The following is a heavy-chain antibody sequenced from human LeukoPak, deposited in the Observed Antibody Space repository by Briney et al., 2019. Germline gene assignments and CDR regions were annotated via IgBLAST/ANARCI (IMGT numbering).Heavy chain of an antibody. CDR3: ARAYCSSTSCYPDWYFDL. CDR2: IYTSGST. Sequence: SETLSLTCTVSGGSISSYYWSWIRQPAGKGLEWIGRIYTSGSTNYNPSLKSRVTMSVDTSKNQFSLKLSSVTAADTAVYYCARAYCSSTSCYPDWYFDLWGRGTLVTVSS. V-gene: IGHV4-4*07. J-gene: IGHJ2*01. D-gene: IGHD2-2*01. CDR1: GGSISSYY.